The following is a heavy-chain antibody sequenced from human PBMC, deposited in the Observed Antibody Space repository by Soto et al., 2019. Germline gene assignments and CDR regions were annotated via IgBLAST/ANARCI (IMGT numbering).Heavy chain of an antibody. CDR2: IYYSGST. Sequence: PSETLSLTCTVSGGSISSSSYYWGWIRQPPGKGLEWIGSIYYSGSTHYNPSLKSRVTISVDTSKNQFSLKLRSVTAADTAVYYCARGYCSSTSCQPRDWFDPWGQGTLVTVSS. V-gene: IGHV4-39*01. CDR1: GGSISSSSYY. D-gene: IGHD2-2*01. CDR3: ARGYCSSTSCQPRDWFDP. J-gene: IGHJ5*02.